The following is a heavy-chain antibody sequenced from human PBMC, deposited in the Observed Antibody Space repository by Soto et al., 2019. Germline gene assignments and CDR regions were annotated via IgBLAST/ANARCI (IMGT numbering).Heavy chain of an antibody. CDR2: IYHSGST. CDR3: ARSLWFGELGCFDP. CDR1: GGSISSGGYS. J-gene: IGHJ5*02. D-gene: IGHD3-10*01. V-gene: IGHV4-30-2*01. Sequence: SETLSLTCAVSGGSISSGGYSWSWIRQPPGKGLEWIGYIYHSGSTYYNPSLKSRVTISVDRSKNQFSLKLSSVTAADTAVYYCARSLWFGELGCFDPWGQGTPVTVSS.